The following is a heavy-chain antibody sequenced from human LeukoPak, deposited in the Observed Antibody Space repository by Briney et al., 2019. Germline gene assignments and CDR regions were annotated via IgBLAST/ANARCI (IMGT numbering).Heavy chain of an antibody. Sequence: PSETLSLTCTVSGGSISSSSYYWGWIRQPPGKGMEWIGSIYYSGSTYYNPSLKSRVTISVDTSKNQFSLKLSSVTAADTAVYYRARRRLEGPSYNWFHPWGQGTLVTVSS. V-gene: IGHV4-39*01. CDR1: GGSISSSSYY. CDR2: IYYSGST. J-gene: IGHJ5*02. CDR3: ARRRLEGPSYNWFHP.